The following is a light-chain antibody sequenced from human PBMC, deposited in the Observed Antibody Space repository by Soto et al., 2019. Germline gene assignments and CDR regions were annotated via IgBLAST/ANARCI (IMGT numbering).Light chain of an antibody. CDR3: QAYDSSLSGYV. CDR2: GNS. V-gene: IGLV1-40*01. Sequence: SALTQPPSVSGAPGQRVTISCTGSSSNIGAGYDVHWYQQLPGTAPKLLIYGNSNRPSGVPDRFSGSKCGTSASLAITGLQAEDEADYYCQAYDSSLSGYVFGTGTKVTVL. CDR1: SSNIGAGYD. J-gene: IGLJ1*01.